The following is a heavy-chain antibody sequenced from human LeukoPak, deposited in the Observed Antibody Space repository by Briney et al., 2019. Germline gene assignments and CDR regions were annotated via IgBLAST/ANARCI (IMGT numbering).Heavy chain of an antibody. CDR2: INPNSGGT. D-gene: IGHD3-22*01. CDR1: GYTFTGYY. CDR3: ARDSTDSSGYYYLSNWFDP. Sequence: GASVKVSCKASGYTFTGYYMHWVRQAPGQGLEWMGWINPNSGGTNYAQKFQGRVTMTRDTSISTAYMELSRLRSYDTAVYYCARDSTDSSGYYYLSNWFDPWGQGTLVTVSS. J-gene: IGHJ5*02. V-gene: IGHV1-2*02.